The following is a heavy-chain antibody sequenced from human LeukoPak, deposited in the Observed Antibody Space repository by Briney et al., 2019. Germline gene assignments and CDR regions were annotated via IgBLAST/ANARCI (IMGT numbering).Heavy chain of an antibody. V-gene: IGHV4-39*01. Sequence: SETLSLTRTVSSGSISSSTYYWRWIRQPPGKGLEWIGSIYFSGNTFYNPSLKSRVTISVDTSKNQISLKLSSVTAADTAVYYCARHYHYGSGSYMPFHICGQGTMVTVSS. D-gene: IGHD3-10*01. CDR3: ARHYHYGSGSYMPFHI. CDR1: SGSISSSTYY. J-gene: IGHJ3*02. CDR2: IYFSGNT.